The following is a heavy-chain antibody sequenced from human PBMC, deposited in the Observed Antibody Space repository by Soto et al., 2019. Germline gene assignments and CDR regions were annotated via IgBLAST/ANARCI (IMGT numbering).Heavy chain of an antibody. D-gene: IGHD6-13*01. Sequence: QVQLVESGGGLVKTGGSLRLSCAASGFTFGDYYMTWIRQAPGKGLEWVSFIGNRGTGIYYADSVKGRFTIFRDNAKNSLYLQMNSLRAEDTAMYYCARDLRAVGMASRFGRWGQGTLVTVSS. CDR1: GFTFGDYY. V-gene: IGHV3-11*01. CDR2: IGNRGTGI. CDR3: ARDLRAVGMASRFGR. J-gene: IGHJ5*02.